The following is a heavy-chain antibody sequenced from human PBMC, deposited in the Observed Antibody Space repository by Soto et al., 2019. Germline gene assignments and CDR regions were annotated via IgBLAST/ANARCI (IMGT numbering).Heavy chain of an antibody. V-gene: IGHV3-21*06. J-gene: IGHJ4*02. CDR1: GLTFTRYS. CDR2: ISSTTNYI. Sequence: SGGSLRLACAACGLTFTRYSMIWVRQAPGKGLEWVSSISSTTNYIYYGDSMKGRFTISRDNAKNSLYLEMNSLRAEDTAVYYCARESEDLTSNFDYWGQGTLVTGSS. CDR3: ARESEDLTSNFDY.